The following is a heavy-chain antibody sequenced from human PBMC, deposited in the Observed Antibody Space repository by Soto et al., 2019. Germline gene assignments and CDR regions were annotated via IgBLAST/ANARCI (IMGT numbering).Heavy chain of an antibody. V-gene: IGHV3-30*03. CDR3: ARQLGTNCIGGNCYFDS. D-gene: IGHD2-15*01. J-gene: IGHJ4*02. CDR2: ISYDGTSE. CDR1: GFSFSAHG. Sequence: QVQVVESGGGVVQPGRSLRLSCAASGFSFSAHGMHWVRQTPGKGLEWVAFISYDGTSEHYSDSVRGRFTISRDNFKDTLTLQMHSLRSEDTARYFCARQLGTNCIGGNCYFDSWGQGTPVTVSS.